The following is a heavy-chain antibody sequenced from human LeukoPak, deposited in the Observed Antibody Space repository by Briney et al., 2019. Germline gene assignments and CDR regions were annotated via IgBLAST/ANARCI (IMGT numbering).Heavy chain of an antibody. D-gene: IGHD6-13*01. CDR3: ARSSSWYGDWFDP. Sequence: ASVKVSCKASGYTFTSYDINWVRQATGQGLEWMGWMNPNSGNTGYAQKFQGRVTMTRNTSISTAYMELSSLRSEDTAVYYCARSSSWYGDWFDPWGQGTLVTVSP. J-gene: IGHJ5*02. V-gene: IGHV1-8*01. CDR2: MNPNSGNT. CDR1: GYTFTSYD.